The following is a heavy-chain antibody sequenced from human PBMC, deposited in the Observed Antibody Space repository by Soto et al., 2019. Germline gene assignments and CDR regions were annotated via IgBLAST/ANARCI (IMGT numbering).Heavy chain of an antibody. J-gene: IGHJ3*02. CDR2: IFTGGST. V-gene: IGHV3-53*04. Sequence: EVQLVESGGGLVQPGGSLRLSCAASGFTVISNYMGWVRKPPGKGLEWVSVIFTGGSTYYADSVKGRFTISRHSSMNTVYLQMDSLRAEDTAVYYCARDRQSSGWLDAFDIWGQGTMVTVSS. D-gene: IGHD6-19*01. CDR1: GFTVISNY. CDR3: ARDRQSSGWLDAFDI.